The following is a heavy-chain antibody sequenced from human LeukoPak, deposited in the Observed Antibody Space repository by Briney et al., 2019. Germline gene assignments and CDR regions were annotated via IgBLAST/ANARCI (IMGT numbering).Heavy chain of an antibody. Sequence: PSETLPLTCTVSGGSISSYYWSWIRQPPGKGLEWIGYIYYSGSTNYNPSLKSRVTISVDTSKNQFSLKLSSVTAADTAVYYCARATVRGVIIGSDAFDIWGQGTMVTVSS. CDR1: GGSISSYY. CDR2: IYYSGST. J-gene: IGHJ3*02. V-gene: IGHV4-59*01. CDR3: ARATVRGVIIGSDAFDI. D-gene: IGHD3-10*01.